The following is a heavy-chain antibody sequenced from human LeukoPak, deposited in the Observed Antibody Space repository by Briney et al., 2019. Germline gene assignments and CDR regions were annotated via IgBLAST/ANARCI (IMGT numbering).Heavy chain of an antibody. CDR1: GYTFTGYY. V-gene: IGHV1-2*02. J-gene: IGHJ6*03. Sequence: GASVKVSCTASGYTFTGYYMHWVRQAPGQGLEWMGWINPNSGGTNYAQKFQGRVTMTRDTSISTAYMELSRLRSDDTAVYYCARDGWRSSLYYYYYVDVWGKGTTVTVSS. CDR2: INPNSGGT. CDR3: ARDGWRSSLYYYYYVDV. D-gene: IGHD6-6*01.